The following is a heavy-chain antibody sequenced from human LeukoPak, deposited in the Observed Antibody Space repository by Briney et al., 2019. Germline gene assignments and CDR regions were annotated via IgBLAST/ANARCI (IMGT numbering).Heavy chain of an antibody. CDR1: GGSISSYY. D-gene: IGHD2-15*01. V-gene: IGHV4-59*01. J-gene: IGHJ4*02. CDR3: AGVAASAY. Sequence: SETLSLTCTVSGGSISSYYWSWIRQPPGKGLEWIGYIYYSGSANYNPSLKSRVTISVDTSKNQFSLKLSSVTAADTAVYYCAGVAASAYWGQGTLVTVSS. CDR2: IYYSGSA.